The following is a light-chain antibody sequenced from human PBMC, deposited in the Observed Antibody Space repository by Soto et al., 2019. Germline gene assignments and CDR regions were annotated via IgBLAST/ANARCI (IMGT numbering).Light chain of an antibody. J-gene: IGLJ3*02. CDR3: QSYDSSLSGWV. CDR1: SSNIGAGYD. V-gene: IGLV1-40*01. CDR2: GNS. Sequence: QSVLTQPPSVSGAPGQRVTISCTGSSSNIGAGYDVHWYQQLPGTAPKLLIYGNSNRPSGVPDRFSGSKSGTSASLAITGLHAEDEADYDCQSYDSSLSGWVFGGGTKVTVL.